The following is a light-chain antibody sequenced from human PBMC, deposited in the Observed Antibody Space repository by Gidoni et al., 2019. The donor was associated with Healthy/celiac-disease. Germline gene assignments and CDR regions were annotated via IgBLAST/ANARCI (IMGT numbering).Light chain of an antibody. CDR3: QVWDSSSDHWV. CDR1: NIGSKR. V-gene: IGLV3-21*04. J-gene: IGLJ3*02. CDR2: DDS. Sequence: SYVLTQPPPGSGAPGKTARITCGGNNIGSKRVHWYQQKPGQAPVLVIYDDSDRPSGIPERFSGSNSGNTATLTISRVEAGDEADYYCQVWDSSSDHWVFGGGTKLTVL.